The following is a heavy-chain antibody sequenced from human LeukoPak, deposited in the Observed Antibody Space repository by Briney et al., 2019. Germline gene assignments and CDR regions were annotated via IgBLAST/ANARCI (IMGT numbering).Heavy chain of an antibody. CDR1: GFTFSSYA. CDR3: AKGGRYCSSSSCRLD. Sequence: GGXXXLXCAASGFTFSSYAMSWVRQAPGKGLEXVSAISGGGGSTYYADSVKGRFTISRDNSQNTLYLQMNSLRAEDTAVYYCAKGGRYCSSSSCRLDWGQGTLVTVSS. D-gene: IGHD2-15*01. CDR2: ISGGGGST. J-gene: IGHJ4*02. V-gene: IGHV3-23*01.